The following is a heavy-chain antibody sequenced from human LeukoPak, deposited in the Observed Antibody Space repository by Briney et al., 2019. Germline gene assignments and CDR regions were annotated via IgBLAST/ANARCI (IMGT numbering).Heavy chain of an antibody. J-gene: IGHJ6*03. CDR3: AKNDGNLPYYYYYMDV. V-gene: IGHV3-23*01. CDR1: GFTFSSYA. CDR2: ISGSGGST. Sequence: GGSLRLSCAASGFTFSSYAMSWVRQAPGKGLEWVSAISGSGGSTYYADSVKGRFTISRDNSKNTLYLQMNSLRAEDTAVYFCAKNDGNLPYYYYYMDVWGIGTTVTVSS. D-gene: IGHD1-1*01.